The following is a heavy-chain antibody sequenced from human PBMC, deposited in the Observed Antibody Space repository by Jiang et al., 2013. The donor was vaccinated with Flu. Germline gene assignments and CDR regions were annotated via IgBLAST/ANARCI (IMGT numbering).Heavy chain of an antibody. D-gene: IGHD2-21*02. V-gene: IGHV4-59*01. CDR1: GGSISSYY. J-gene: IGHJ4*02. Sequence: GPGLVKPSETLSLTCTVSGGSISSYYWSWIRQPPGKGLEWIGYIYYSGSTNYNPSLKSRVTISVDTSKNQFSLKLSSVTAADTAVYYCARGGVGTTFDYWGQGTLVTVSS. CDR3: ARGGVGTTFDY. CDR2: IYYSGST.